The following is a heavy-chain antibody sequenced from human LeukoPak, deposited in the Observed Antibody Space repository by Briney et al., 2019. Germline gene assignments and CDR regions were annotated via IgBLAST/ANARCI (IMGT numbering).Heavy chain of an antibody. J-gene: IGHJ6*03. V-gene: IGHV1-69*02. CDR1: GGTFSSYT. D-gene: IGHD3-3*01. CDR3: ARTAIFHETYYYYYYYMDV. Sequence: GASVKVSCKASGGTFSSYTISWVRQAPGQGLEWMGRIIPILGIANYAQKFQGRVTIAADESTSTAYMELSSLRSEDTAVYYCARTAIFHETYYYYYYYMDVWGKGTTVTVSS. CDR2: IIPILGIA.